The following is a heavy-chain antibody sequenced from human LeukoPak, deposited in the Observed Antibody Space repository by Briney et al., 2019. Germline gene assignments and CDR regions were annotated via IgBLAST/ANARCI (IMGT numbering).Heavy chain of an antibody. CDR3: ARAAYSSTWYSRYFDL. CDR1: GFTFSSYD. Sequence: PGGSLRLSCVVSGFTFSSYDIHWVRQATGKGLEWVSGIGTAGEIYYPGSVKGRFTISRENAKNSLYLQMNSLRAGDTAVYYCARAAYSSTWYSRYFDLWGRGTLVTVSS. J-gene: IGHJ2*01. D-gene: IGHD6-13*01. V-gene: IGHV3-13*01. CDR2: IGTAGEI.